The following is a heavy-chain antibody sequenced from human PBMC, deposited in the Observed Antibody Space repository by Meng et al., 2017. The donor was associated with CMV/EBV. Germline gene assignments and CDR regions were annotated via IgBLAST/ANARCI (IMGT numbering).Heavy chain of an antibody. CDR3: ARRVTMAGNWFDP. D-gene: IGHD4/OR15-4a*01. Sequence: SVKVSCKASGGTFSSYAISWLRQAPGQGLEWMGGIIPIFGTANYAQKFQGRVTITTDESTSTAYMELSSLRSEDTAVYYCARRVTMAGNWFDPWGQGTLVTVSS. J-gene: IGHJ5*02. V-gene: IGHV1-69*05. CDR2: IIPIFGTA. CDR1: GGTFSSYA.